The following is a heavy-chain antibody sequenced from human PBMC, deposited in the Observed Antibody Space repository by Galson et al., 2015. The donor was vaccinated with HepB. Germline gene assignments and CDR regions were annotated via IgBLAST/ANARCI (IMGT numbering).Heavy chain of an antibody. CDR2: ISAYNGNT. CDR3: ARTPRPYYDFWSGYYASEYYGMDV. V-gene: IGHV1-18*04. D-gene: IGHD3-3*01. Sequence: SVKVSCKASGYTFTSYGISWVRQAPGQGLEWMGWISAYNGNTNYAQKLQGRVTMTTDTSTSTAYMELRSLRSDDTAVYYCARTPRPYYDFWSGYYASEYYGMDVWGQGTTVTVSS. J-gene: IGHJ6*02. CDR1: GYTFTSYG.